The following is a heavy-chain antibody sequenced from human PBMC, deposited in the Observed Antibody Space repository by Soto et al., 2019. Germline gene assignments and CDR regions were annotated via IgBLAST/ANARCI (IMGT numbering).Heavy chain of an antibody. Sequence: GASVKVSCKASGYTFTSYYMHWVRQAPGQGLEWMGIINPSGGSTSYAQKFQGRVTMTRDTSTSTVYMELSSLRSEDTAVYYCARACSGGSCKYYFDYWGQGTRVTVSS. CDR1: GYTFTSYY. CDR3: ARACSGGSCKYYFDY. V-gene: IGHV1-46*01. J-gene: IGHJ4*02. CDR2: INPSGGST. D-gene: IGHD2-15*01.